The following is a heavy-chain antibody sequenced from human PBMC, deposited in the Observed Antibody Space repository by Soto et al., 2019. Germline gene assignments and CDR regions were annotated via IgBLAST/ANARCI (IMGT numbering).Heavy chain of an antibody. CDR2: VSGSGGST. D-gene: IGHD3-16*01. CDR1: GFTFSNYA. CDR3: AKKAAVGYDDY. Sequence: EVQLLESGGGLVQPGGSLRLSCAASGFTFSNYAMSWVRQAPGKGLEWVSDVSGSGGSTYYADSVKGRFSISRDNSKNTLYLQMNSLRAEATAVYYCAKKAAVGYDDYWGQGTLVTVSS. V-gene: IGHV3-23*01. J-gene: IGHJ4*02.